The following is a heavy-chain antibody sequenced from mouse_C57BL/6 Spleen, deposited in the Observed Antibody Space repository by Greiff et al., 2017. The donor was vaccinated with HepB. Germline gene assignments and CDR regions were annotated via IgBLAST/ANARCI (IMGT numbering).Heavy chain of an antibody. CDR3: ARRDTTVVDYYAMDY. J-gene: IGHJ4*01. CDR1: GFTFSSYG. Sequence: EVKLMESGGDLVKPGGSLKLSCAASGFTFSSYGMSWVRQTPDKRLEWVATISSGGSYTYYPDSVKGRFTISRDNAKNTLYLQMSSLKSEDTAMYYCARRDTTVVDYYAMDYWGQGTSVTVSS. D-gene: IGHD1-1*01. V-gene: IGHV5-6*02. CDR2: ISSGGSYT.